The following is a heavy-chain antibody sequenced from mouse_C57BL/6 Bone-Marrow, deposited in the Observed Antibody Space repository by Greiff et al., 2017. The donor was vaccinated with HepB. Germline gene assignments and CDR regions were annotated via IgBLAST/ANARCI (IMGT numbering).Heavy chain of an antibody. V-gene: IGHV1-69*01. J-gene: IGHJ1*03. CDR2: IDPSDSYT. Sequence: QVQLQQPGAELVMPGASVKLSCKASGYTFTSYWMHWVKQRPGQGLEWIGEIDPSDSYTNYNQKFKGKSTLTVDKSSSTAYMQLSSLTSEDSAVYYCERWGSYGYFDVWGTGTTVTVSS. CDR3: ERWGSYGYFDV. CDR1: GYTFTSYW. D-gene: IGHD1-1*01.